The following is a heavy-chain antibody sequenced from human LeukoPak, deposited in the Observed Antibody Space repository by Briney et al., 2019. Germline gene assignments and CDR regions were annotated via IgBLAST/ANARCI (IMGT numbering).Heavy chain of an antibody. CDR1: GYTFTGYY. V-gene: IGHV1-2*02. D-gene: IGHD3-10*01. J-gene: IGHJ3*02. Sequence: GASVKVSCKASGYTFTGYYMQWVRQAPGQGLEWTGWINPYTGGTKFAQRFQGRVTMSVDTSSNTADMELSGLLYDDTAMYYYARDFLNWYGSGNIWGQGTMVIVSS. CDR3: ARDFLNWYGSGNI. CDR2: INPYTGGT.